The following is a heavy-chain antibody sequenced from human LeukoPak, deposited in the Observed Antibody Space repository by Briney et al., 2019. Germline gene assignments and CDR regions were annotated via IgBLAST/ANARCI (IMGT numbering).Heavy chain of an antibody. CDR1: GFTFSFYT. CDR2: ISTNGDST. D-gene: IGHD3-16*01. J-gene: IGHJ5*02. Sequence: PGGSLRLSCAASGFTFSFYTMHWVRQAPGKGLESVSAISTNGDSTYYVNSVKDRFTISRDNSKNTLYLQMGSLRVEDMAVYYCASEVDGGFDPWGQGTLVTVSS. V-gene: IGHV3-64*01. CDR3: ASEVDGGFDP.